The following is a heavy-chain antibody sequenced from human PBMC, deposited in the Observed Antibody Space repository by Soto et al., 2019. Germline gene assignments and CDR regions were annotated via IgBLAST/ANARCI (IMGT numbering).Heavy chain of an antibody. CDR2: IYYSGST. CDR1: GGSISSGDYY. CDR3: AREGGIVGATTVDY. V-gene: IGHV4-30-4*01. D-gene: IGHD1-26*01. Sequence: QVQLQESGPGLVKPSQTLSLTCTVSGGSISSGDYYWSWIRQPPGKGLEWIGYIYYSGSTYYNPSLKSRVTLSVDTSKNQFSLKLCSVTAADTAVYYCAREGGIVGATTVDYWGQGTLVTVSS. J-gene: IGHJ4*02.